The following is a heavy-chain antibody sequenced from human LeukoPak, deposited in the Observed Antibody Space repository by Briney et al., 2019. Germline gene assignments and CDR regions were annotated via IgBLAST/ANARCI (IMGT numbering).Heavy chain of an antibody. Sequence: SETLSLTCAVYGGSFSGYYWSWIRQPPGKGLEWIGEINHSGSTNYNPSLKSRVTISVDTSKNQFSLKLSSVTAADTAVYYCAPEGNYGHSWDQGTLVTVSS. D-gene: IGHD1-7*01. V-gene: IGHV4-34*01. CDR2: INHSGST. CDR1: GGSFSGYY. CDR3: APEGNYGHS. J-gene: IGHJ4*02.